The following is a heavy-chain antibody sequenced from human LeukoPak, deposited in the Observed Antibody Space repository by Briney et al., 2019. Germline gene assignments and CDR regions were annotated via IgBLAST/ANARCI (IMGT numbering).Heavy chain of an antibody. CDR3: ARVESGSYNFDY. J-gene: IGHJ4*02. CDR1: GGSISSSNW. CDR2: IYHSGST. Sequence: SETLSLTCAVSGGSISSSNWWSWVRQPPGKGLEWIGSIYHSGSTYYNPSLKSRVTISVDTSKNQFSLKLSSVTAADTAVYYCARVESGSYNFDYWGQGTLVTVSS. V-gene: IGHV4-4*02. D-gene: IGHD1-26*01.